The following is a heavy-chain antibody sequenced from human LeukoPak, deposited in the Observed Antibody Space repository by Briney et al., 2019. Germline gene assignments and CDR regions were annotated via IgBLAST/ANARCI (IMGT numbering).Heavy chain of an antibody. Sequence: PSETLSLTCTVSDGSISTYYWSWIRQPPGKGLEWIGYIYYSGSTNYNPSLKSRVTILVDTSKNQFSLKVSSVTAADTAVYYCARGQYSGSCFDNWGQGSLVTVSS. CDR2: IYYSGST. D-gene: IGHD1-26*01. CDR3: ARGQYSGSCFDN. J-gene: IGHJ4*02. V-gene: IGHV4-59*01. CDR1: DGSISTYY.